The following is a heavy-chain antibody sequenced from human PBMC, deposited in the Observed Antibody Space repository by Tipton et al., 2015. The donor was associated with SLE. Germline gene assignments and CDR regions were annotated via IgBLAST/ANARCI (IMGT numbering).Heavy chain of an antibody. Sequence: SLTCTVSGGSISSHYWSWIRQPPGKGLEWIGYIYYSGGTNYNPSLKSRVTISVDTSKNQFSLKLSSVTAADTAVYYCASGGYGSGSHYLGGWFDPWGRGTLVTVSS. J-gene: IGHJ5*02. CDR1: GGSISSHY. CDR2: IYYSGGT. V-gene: IGHV4-59*11. CDR3: ASGGYGSGSHYLGGWFDP. D-gene: IGHD3-10*01.